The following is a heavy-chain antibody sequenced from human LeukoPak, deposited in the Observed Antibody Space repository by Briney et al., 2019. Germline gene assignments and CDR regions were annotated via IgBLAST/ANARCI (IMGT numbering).Heavy chain of an antibody. CDR2: IYHSGST. CDR3: ARVGRRGDILTGPNWFDP. Sequence: SGTLSLTCAVSGGSISSSNWWSWVRQPPGKGLEWIGEIYHSGSTNYNPSLKSRVTMSVDKSKNQFSLKLSSVTAADTAVYYCARVGRRGDILTGPNWFDPWGQGTLVTVSS. D-gene: IGHD3-9*01. J-gene: IGHJ5*02. V-gene: IGHV4-4*02. CDR1: GGSISSSNW.